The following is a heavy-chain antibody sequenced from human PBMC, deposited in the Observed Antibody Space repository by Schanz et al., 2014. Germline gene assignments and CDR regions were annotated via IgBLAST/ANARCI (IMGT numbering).Heavy chain of an antibody. V-gene: IGHV3-23*04. Sequence: VQLVESGGGVVQPGRSLRLSCAASGFTFNSYAMSWVRQAPGKGLEWVSGISGSGGSTYYADSVKGRFTISRDNSKNTLYLQMNTLRAEDTAVYYCARDRGYCSGGSCLTFDYWGQGTLVTVSS. CDR1: GFTFNSYA. J-gene: IGHJ4*02. D-gene: IGHD2-15*01. CDR2: ISGSGGST. CDR3: ARDRGYCSGGSCLTFDY.